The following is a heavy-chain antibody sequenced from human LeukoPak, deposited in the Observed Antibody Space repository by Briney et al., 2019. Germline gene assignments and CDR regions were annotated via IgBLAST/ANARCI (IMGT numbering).Heavy chain of an antibody. J-gene: IGHJ4*02. D-gene: IGHD5-18*01. CDR3: ARERYSYGHGY. CDR2: IYYSGST. Sequence: SETLSLTCTVSGGSISSYYWSWIRQPPGKGLEWIGYIYYSGSTNYNPSLKSQVTISVDTSKNQFSLKLSSVTAADTAVYYCARERYSYGHGYWGQGTLVTVSS. CDR1: GGSISSYY. V-gene: IGHV4-59*01.